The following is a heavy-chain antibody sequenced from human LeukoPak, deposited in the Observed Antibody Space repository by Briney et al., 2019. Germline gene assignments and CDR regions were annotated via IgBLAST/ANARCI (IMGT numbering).Heavy chain of an antibody. Sequence: GGSLRLSCAASGFTFSSYSMHWVRQAPRKGLEWLTLISYHGSNKDYTDSVKGRFTISRDNSKNTLFLQMNSLRAEDTAIYFCARSPERLGQGYLDSWGQGTLVTVSS. V-gene: IGHV3-30*04. J-gene: IGHJ4*02. CDR1: GFTFSSYS. CDR3: ARSPERLGQGYLDS. CDR2: ISYHGSNK. D-gene: IGHD3/OR15-3a*01.